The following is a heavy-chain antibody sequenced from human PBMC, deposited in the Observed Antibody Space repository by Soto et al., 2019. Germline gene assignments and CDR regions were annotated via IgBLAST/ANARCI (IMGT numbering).Heavy chain of an antibody. Sequence: SEALSLTCTVPGGSVSSYYWSWIRQPPGKGLEWIGYIYYSGSTNYNPSLKSRVTISVDTSKNQFSLKLSSVTAADTAVYYCARDGYNFPVFYYWGQGTLVTVSS. J-gene: IGHJ4*02. CDR1: GGSVSSYY. CDR2: IYYSGST. V-gene: IGHV4-59*02. D-gene: IGHD5-12*01. CDR3: ARDGYNFPVFYY.